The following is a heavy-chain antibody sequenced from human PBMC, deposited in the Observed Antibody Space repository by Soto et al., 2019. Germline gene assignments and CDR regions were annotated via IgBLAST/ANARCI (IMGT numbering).Heavy chain of an antibody. CDR3: ARDHGGLELDTENWFDP. Sequence: SETLSLTCTVSGGSISSYYWSWIRQPPGKGLEWIGYIYYSGGTNYNPSLQSRVSISVETSMNRYSLKLSSVTAADTAGYYCARDHGGLELDTENWFDPWGQGTLVTVSS. V-gene: IGHV4-59*01. D-gene: IGHD1-7*01. J-gene: IGHJ5*02. CDR2: IYYSGGT. CDR1: GGSISSYY.